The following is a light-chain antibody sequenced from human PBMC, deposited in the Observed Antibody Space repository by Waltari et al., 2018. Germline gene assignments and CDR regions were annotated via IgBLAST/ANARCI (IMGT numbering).Light chain of an antibody. CDR2: DAS. J-gene: IGKJ3*01. CDR1: PGISSA. Sequence: AIQLTQSPSSLSASVGDRVTITCRASPGISSALAWYQQKTGKAPKLLIYDASSLESGVPSRFSGSGSGTDFTLTISSLQPEDFATYYCQQFNNYLLFTFGPGTKVDIK. V-gene: IGKV1D-13*01. CDR3: QQFNNYLLFT.